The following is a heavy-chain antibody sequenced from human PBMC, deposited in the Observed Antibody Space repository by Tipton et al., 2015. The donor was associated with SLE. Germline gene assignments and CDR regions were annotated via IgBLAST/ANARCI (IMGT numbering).Heavy chain of an antibody. Sequence: TLSLTCAVSGYSISSGYYWGWIRQPPGKGLEWIGSIYHSGSTYYNPPLKSRVTISVDTSKNQFSLKLSSVTAADPAVYYCARDPWYYDSSGYQGFDYWGQGTLVTVSS. D-gene: IGHD3-22*01. V-gene: IGHV4-38-2*02. J-gene: IGHJ4*02. CDR1: GYSISSGYY. CDR2: IYHSGST. CDR3: ARDPWYYDSSGYQGFDY.